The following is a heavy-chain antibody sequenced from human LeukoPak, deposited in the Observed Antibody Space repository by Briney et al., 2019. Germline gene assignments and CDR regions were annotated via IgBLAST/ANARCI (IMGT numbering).Heavy chain of an antibody. Sequence: SVKVSCKASGGTFSSYAISWVRQAPGQGLEWMGGIIPIFGTANYAQKFQGRVTITADESTSTAYMGLSSLRSEDTAVYYCARTATPPHSSSWYEDGVLAFDIWGQGTMVTVSS. V-gene: IGHV1-69*01. CDR2: IIPIFGTA. CDR1: GGTFSSYA. CDR3: ARTATPPHSSSWYEDGVLAFDI. D-gene: IGHD6-13*01. J-gene: IGHJ3*02.